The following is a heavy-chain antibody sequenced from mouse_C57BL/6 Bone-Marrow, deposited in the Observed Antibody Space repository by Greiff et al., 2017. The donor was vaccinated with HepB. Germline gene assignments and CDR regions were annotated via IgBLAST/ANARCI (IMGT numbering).Heavy chain of an antibody. D-gene: IGHD2-4*01. CDR3: AKHDYDWYFDV. J-gene: IGHJ1*03. Sequence: VQLVESGPGLVAPSQSLSITCTVSGFSLTSYGVDWVRQPPGKGLEWLGVIWGGGSTNYNSALMSRLSISKDNSKSQVFSKMNSLQTDDTAMYYCAKHDYDWYFDVWGTGTTVTVSS. CDR1: GFSLTSYG. CDR2: IWGGGST. V-gene: IGHV2-9*01.